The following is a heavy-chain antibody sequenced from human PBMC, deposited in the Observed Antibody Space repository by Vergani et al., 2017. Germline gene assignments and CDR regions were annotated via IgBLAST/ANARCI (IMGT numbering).Heavy chain of an antibody. CDR1: GFSFPGYA. V-gene: IGHV3-23*01. D-gene: IGHD5-12*01. CDR3: TKGSRGYTGYFFDY. J-gene: IGHJ4*02. CDR2: VSGSSATP. Sequence: EVQLLESGGGLVQPGGSLRLSCEASGFSFPGYAMSWVRQAPGKGLEWVSSVSGSSATPSYAASVKGRFILSRDNSKNTLHLQMNSLRADDTAVYYCTKGSRGYTGYFFDYWVQGTLATVSS.